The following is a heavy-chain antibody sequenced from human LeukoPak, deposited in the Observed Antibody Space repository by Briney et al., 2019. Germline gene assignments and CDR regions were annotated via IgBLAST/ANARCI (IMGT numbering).Heavy chain of an antibody. V-gene: IGHV1-2*02. CDR2: TNPDSGGT. CDR3: ARPSSGGYYFDD. Sequence: GASVKVSCKASGYSFTGYYIHWVRQAPGQGLESMGWTNPDSGGTSSAQMFQGRVTMTRDTSITTAYMELSSLRSDDTAVYYCARPSSGGYYFDDWGQGTLVTVSS. CDR1: GYSFTGYY. D-gene: IGHD2-15*01. J-gene: IGHJ4*02.